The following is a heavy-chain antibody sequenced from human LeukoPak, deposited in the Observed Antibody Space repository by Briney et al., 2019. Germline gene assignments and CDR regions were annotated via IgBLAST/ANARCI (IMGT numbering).Heavy chain of an antibody. J-gene: IGHJ2*01. CDR3: ARGPRRGPAHWYFDL. CDR2: ISYDGSNK. V-gene: IGHV3-30*04. Sequence: GGSLRLSCSASGFTFSSYAMHWVRQAPGKGLEWVAVISYDGSNKYYADSVKGRFTISRDNSKNTLYLQMNSLRAEDTAVYYCARGPRRGPAHWYFDLWGRGTLVTVSS. CDR1: GFTFSSYA.